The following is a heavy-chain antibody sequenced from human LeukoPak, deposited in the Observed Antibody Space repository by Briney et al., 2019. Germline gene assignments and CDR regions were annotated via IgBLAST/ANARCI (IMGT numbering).Heavy chain of an antibody. D-gene: IGHD3/OR15-3a*01. J-gene: IGHJ6*02. CDR1: GGSFSGYY. CDR2: INHSGST. CDR3: ASGEDWGYYYGMDV. V-gene: IGHV4-34*01. Sequence: KPSETLSLTCAVYGGSFSGYYWSWIRQPPGKGLEWIGEINHSGSTNYNPSLKSRVTISVDTSKNQFSLKLSSVTAADTAVYYCASGEDWGYYYGMDVWGQGTTVTVSS.